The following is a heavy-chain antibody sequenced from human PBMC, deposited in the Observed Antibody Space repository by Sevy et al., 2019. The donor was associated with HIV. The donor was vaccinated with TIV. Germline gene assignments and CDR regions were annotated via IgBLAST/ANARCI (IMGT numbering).Heavy chain of an antibody. CDR1: GFTFSSYW. J-gene: IGHJ3*02. Sequence: GGSLRLSCAASGFTFSSYWMSWVRQAPGKGLEWVANIKQDGSEKYYVDSVKGRFTISRDNAKNSLYLQMNSLRAEDTAVYYCARDATTVTTVAFDIWGQGTMVTVSS. CDR2: IKQDGSEK. D-gene: IGHD4-17*01. CDR3: ARDATTVTTVAFDI. V-gene: IGHV3-7*01.